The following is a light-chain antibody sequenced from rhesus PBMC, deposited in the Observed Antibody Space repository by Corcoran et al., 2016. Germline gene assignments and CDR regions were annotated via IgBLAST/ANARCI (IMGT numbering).Light chain of an antibody. Sequence: DIQMTPSPSSLSASVGDRVTITCRASQGITNDLAWYQQKPGETPKLLIYEAYSLQSGIPSRFRVSGSWTDFTLTISSLQSEDFATYYCQHYYSTPPTFGQGTKVEIK. J-gene: IGKJ1*01. V-gene: IGKV1-25*01. CDR3: QHYYSTPPT. CDR2: EAY. CDR1: QGITND.